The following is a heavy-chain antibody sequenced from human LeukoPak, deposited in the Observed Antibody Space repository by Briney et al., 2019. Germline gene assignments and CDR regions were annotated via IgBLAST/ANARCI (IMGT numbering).Heavy chain of an antibody. CDR2: IRSETDGATT. D-gene: IGHD3-10*01. CDR1: GFSFTYAR. J-gene: IGHJ4*02. CDR3: TTDLNQRLKWFGNPLDH. Sequence: PGGSLRLSCVASGFSFTYARMSWVRQAPGKGLQWVGHIRSETDGATTDYAAAVQGRFTISRDDSKKMLYLEMNSLTTEDTGLYYCTTDLNQRLKWFGNPLDHWGQGTPVTVSS. V-gene: IGHV3-15*01.